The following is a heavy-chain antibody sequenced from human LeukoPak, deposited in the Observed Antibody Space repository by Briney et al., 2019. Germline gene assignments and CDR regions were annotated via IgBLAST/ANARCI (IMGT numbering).Heavy chain of an antibody. D-gene: IGHD2-15*01. CDR1: GYTLTELS. CDR2: FDPEDGET. J-gene: IGHJ3*02. V-gene: IGHV1-24*01. Sequence: GASVKVSCKVSGYTLTELSMHWVRQAPGKGLEWMGGFDPEDGETIYAQKFQGRVTMTEDTSTDTAYMELSSLRSEDTAVYYCATILKVVACNPGADAFGIWGQGTMVTVSS. CDR3: ATILKVVACNPGADAFGI.